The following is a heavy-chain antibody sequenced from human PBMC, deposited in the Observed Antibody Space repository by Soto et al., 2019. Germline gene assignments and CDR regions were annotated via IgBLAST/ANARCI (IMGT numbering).Heavy chain of an antibody. CDR1: GFTFSSYA. CDR2: ISYDGSNK. Sequence: QVQLVESGVGVVQPGRSLRLSCAASGFTFSSYAMHWVRQAPGKGLEWVAVISYDGSNKYYADSVKGRFTISRDNSKNTLYLQMNSLRAEDTAVYYCARNWGYSYGYPPGYWGQGTLVTVSS. D-gene: IGHD5-18*01. V-gene: IGHV3-30-3*01. CDR3: ARNWGYSYGYPPGY. J-gene: IGHJ4*02.